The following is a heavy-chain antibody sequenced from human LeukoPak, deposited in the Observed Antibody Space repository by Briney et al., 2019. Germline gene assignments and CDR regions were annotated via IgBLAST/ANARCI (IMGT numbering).Heavy chain of an antibody. CDR1: GFTFSSYG. CDR2: ISYDGSNK. CDR3: AKDDWFGELFRNYYGMDV. D-gene: IGHD3-10*01. J-gene: IGHJ6*02. V-gene: IGHV3-30*18. Sequence: GRSLRLSCAASGFTFSSYGMHWVRQAPGKGLEWVAVISYDGSNKYYADSVKGRFTISRDNSKNTLYLQMNSLRAEDTAVYYCAKDDWFGELFRNYYGMDVWGQGTTVTVSS.